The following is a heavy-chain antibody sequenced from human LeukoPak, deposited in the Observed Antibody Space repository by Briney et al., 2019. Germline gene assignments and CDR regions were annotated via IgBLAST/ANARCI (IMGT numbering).Heavy chain of an antibody. CDR3: ARETNRNDAFDI. CDR1: GGTFSSYA. D-gene: IGHD1-14*01. V-gene: IGHV1-69*13. CDR2: IIPIFGTA. J-gene: IGHJ3*02. Sequence: ASVKVSCKASGGTFSSYAISWVRQAPGQGLEWMGGIIPIFGTANYAQKFQGRVTITADESTSTAYMELSSLRSEDTAVYYCARETNRNDAFDIWGQGTMVTVSS.